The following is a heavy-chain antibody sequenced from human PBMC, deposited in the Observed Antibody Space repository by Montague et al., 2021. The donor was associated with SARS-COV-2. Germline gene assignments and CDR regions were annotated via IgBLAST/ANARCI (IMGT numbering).Heavy chain of an antibody. J-gene: IGHJ5*02. CDR2: ISYDGSNK. CDR3: AKGFYSGIVVVPAAMPWFDP. Sequence: SLRLSCAASGFTFSSYGMHWVRQAPGKGPEWVAVISYDGSNKYYADSVRGRFTISRDNSKNTLYLQMNSLRAEDTAVYYCAKGFYSGIVVVPAAMPWFDPWGQGTLVTVSS. CDR1: GFTFSSYG. V-gene: IGHV3-30*18. D-gene: IGHD2-2*01.